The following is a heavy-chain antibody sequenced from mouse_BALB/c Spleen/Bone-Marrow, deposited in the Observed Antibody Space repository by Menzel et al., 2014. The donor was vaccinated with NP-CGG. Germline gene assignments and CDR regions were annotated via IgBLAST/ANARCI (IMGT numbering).Heavy chain of an antibody. J-gene: IGHJ3*01. Sequence: EVKVEESGGGLVKPGGSLKLSCAASGLTFSSYAMSWVRQTPEKRLEWVATISSGGSYTYYPDSVKGRFTISRDNAKNPLFLQMSSLRSEDTAMYYFARVYGYYGFAYWGQGTLVTVSA. CDR1: GLTFSSYA. CDR3: ARVYGYYGFAY. CDR2: ISSGGSYT. D-gene: IGHD2-3*01. V-gene: IGHV5-9-1*01.